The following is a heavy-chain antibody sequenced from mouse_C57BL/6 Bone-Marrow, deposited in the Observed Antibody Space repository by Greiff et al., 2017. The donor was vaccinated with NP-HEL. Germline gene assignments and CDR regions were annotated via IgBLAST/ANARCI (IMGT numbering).Heavy chain of an antibody. D-gene: IGHD1-1*01. Sequence: VQLKESGPGLVKPSQSLSLTCSVTGYSITSGYYWNWIRQFPGNKLEWMGYISYDGSNNYNPSLKNRISITRDTSKNQFFLKLNSVTTEDTATYYCARRRGSSYDYWGQGTTLTVSS. CDR1: GYSITSGYY. CDR2: ISYDGSN. V-gene: IGHV3-6*01. J-gene: IGHJ2*01. CDR3: ARRRGSSYDY.